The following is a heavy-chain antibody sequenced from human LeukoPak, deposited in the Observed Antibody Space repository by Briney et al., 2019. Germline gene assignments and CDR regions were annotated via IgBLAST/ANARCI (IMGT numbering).Heavy chain of an antibody. Sequence: SETLSLTCAVYGGSFSGYYWSWIRQPPGKGLEWIGEINHSGSTNYNPSLKSRVTISVDTSKNQFSLKLSSVTAADTAVYYCARGRLGRGYGVEGRDYFDYWGQGTLVTVSS. CDR1: GGSFSGYY. V-gene: IGHV4-34*01. CDR3: ARGRLGRGYGVEGRDYFDY. J-gene: IGHJ4*02. CDR2: INHSGST. D-gene: IGHD5-18*01.